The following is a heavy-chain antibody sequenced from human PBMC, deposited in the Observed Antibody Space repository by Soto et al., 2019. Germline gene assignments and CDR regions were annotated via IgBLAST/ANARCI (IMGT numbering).Heavy chain of an antibody. D-gene: IGHD3-10*01. Sequence: QVQLQQWGAGLLKPSETLSLSCAVSGGSLRGYNWNWIRQSPGKGLEWIGEINHGGTTNYNPSLNSGVIISVDTSKTHFPLKRNSWSAGATAVYFCARGGARPSRGPGLSPFGYGWEAGAQGTAVPAPS. CDR2: INHGGTT. J-gene: IGHJ6*02. CDR1: GGSLRGYN. V-gene: IGHV4-34*02. CDR3: ARGGARPSRGPGLSPFGYGWEA.